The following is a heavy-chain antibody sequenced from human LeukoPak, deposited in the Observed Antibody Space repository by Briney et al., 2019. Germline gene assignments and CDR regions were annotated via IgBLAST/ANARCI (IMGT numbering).Heavy chain of an antibody. V-gene: IGHV3-11*04. D-gene: IGHD3-22*01. CDR2: ISSSGSTI. CDR1: GFTFSDYY. J-gene: IGHJ3*02. Sequence: NPGGSLRLSCAASGFTFSDYYMSWIRQAPGKGLEWVSYISSSGSTIYYADSVKGRFTISRDNAKNSLYLQMNSLRAEDTAVYYCARDRRTMRQRRGCAFDIWGQGTMVTVSS. CDR3: ARDRRTMRQRRGCAFDI.